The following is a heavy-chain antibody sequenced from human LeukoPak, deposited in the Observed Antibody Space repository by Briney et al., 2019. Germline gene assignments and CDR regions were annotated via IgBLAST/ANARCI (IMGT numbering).Heavy chain of an antibody. CDR3: ARVALGATTIDY. V-gene: IGHV4-39*07. CDR1: GGSISSSSYF. J-gene: IGHJ4*02. D-gene: IGHD5-12*01. CDR2: VYYGST. Sequence: SETLSLTCTVSGGSISSSSYFWGWIRQPPGKGLEWIASVYYGSTYYNPSLKSRVTISEDRPKNQFSLKLSSVTAADTAVYYCARVALGATTIDYWGQGTLVTASS.